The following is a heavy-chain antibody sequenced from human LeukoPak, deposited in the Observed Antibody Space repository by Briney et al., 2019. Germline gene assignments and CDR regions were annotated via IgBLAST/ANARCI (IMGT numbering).Heavy chain of an antibody. D-gene: IGHD3-3*01. V-gene: IGHV1-2*02. CDR1: GYTLTGYY. CDR2: INPNSGGT. Sequence: ASVKVSCKASGYTLTGYYMHWVRQAPGQGLEWMGWINPNSGGTNYAQKFQGRVTMTRDTSISTAYMELSRLRSDDTAVYYCARDFGGTPYYELGYYMDVWGKGTTVTVSS. J-gene: IGHJ6*03. CDR3: ARDFGGTPYYELGYYMDV.